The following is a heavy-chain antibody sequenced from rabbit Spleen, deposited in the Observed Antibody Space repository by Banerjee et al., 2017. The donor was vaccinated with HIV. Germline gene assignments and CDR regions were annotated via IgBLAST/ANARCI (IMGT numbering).Heavy chain of an antibody. CDR3: ASGYSDIYFNL. V-gene: IGHV1S40*01. D-gene: IGHD1-1*01. Sequence: VESGGGLVKPGASLTLTCKASGFDFSRGYYMYWVRQAPGKGLEWIGCIGTGSGSTWYASWAKGRFTISKTSSTTVTLQMTSLTAADTATYFCASGYSDIYFNLWGQGTLVTVS. CDR1: GFDFSRGYY. J-gene: IGHJ4*01. CDR2: IGTGSGST.